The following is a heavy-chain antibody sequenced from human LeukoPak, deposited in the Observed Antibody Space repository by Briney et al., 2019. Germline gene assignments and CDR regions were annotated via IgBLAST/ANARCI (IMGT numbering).Heavy chain of an antibody. Sequence: GGSQRLFCAASGFTFSSYSMNWVRQAPGKGLGWVSSISSSSRYIYYADSVKRRFTISRDNAKNSLYLQMNSLRAEDTAVYYCARGIPQVRRPLPSDYWGQGTLVTVSS. CDR2: ISSSSRYI. CDR1: GFTFSSYS. J-gene: IGHJ4*02. CDR3: ARGIPQVRRPLPSDY. D-gene: IGHD3-10*01. V-gene: IGHV3-21*01.